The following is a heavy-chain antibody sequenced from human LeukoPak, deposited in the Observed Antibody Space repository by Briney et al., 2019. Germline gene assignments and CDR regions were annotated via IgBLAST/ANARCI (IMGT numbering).Heavy chain of an antibody. J-gene: IGHJ4*02. CDR3: ASSIYYYDRSGYLD. CDR1: GGSISSGSYY. V-gene: IGHV4-61*02. Sequence: KPSETLSLTCTVSGGSISSGSYYWSWIRQPAGKGLEWIGRIYTSGSTDYNPSLKSRVTISLDTSKSQFSLKLTSVTAADTAVYYCASSIYYYDRSGYLDWGQGTLVTVSS. CDR2: IYTSGST. D-gene: IGHD3-22*01.